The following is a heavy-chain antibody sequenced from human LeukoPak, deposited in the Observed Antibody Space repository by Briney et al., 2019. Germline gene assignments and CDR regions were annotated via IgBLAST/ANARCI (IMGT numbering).Heavy chain of an antibody. J-gene: IGHJ4*02. Sequence: SETLSLTCAVYGGSFSGYYWSWIRQPPGKGLEWIGEINHSGSTNYNPSLKSRVTISVDTSKNQFSLKLSSVTAADTAVYYCARQNPAAEGQGLDHWGQGALVTVSS. V-gene: IGHV4-34*01. CDR3: ARQNPAAEGQGLDH. CDR1: GGSFSGYY. CDR2: INHSGST. D-gene: IGHD6-13*01.